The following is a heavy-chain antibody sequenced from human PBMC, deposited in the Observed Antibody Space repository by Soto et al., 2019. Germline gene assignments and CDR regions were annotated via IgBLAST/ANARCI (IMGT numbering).Heavy chain of an antibody. V-gene: IGHV3-72*01. CDR1: GFIFSDHS. CDR3: ARRYSAWGDAFDV. CDR2: SRNKPNAYST. Sequence: EVQLVESGGGLVQPGGSLRLSCAASGFIFSDHSMDWVRQAPGKGLEWVGRSRNKPNAYSTEYAASVKGRFTISRDDSKTSLYLQMNSLKAEDTAVYYCARRYSAWGDAFDVWGQGTMVTVSS. D-gene: IGHD5-12*01. J-gene: IGHJ3*01.